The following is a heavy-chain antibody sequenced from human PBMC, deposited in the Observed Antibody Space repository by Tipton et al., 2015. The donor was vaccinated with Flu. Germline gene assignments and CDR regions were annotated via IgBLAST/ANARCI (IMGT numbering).Heavy chain of an antibody. D-gene: IGHD3-10*01. CDR2: IYYSGST. CDR3: ARHHYYGSGSYQY. V-gene: IGHV4-61*01. J-gene: IGHJ4*02. Sequence: TLSLTCTVSGGSVSSGSYYWSWIRQPPGKGLEWIGYIYYSGSTNYNPSLKSRVTISVDTSKNQFSLELSSVTAADTAVYYCARHHYYGSGSYQYWGQGTLVTVSS. CDR1: GGSVSSGSYY.